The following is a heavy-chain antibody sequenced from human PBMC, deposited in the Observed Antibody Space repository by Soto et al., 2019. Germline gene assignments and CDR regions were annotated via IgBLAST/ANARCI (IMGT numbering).Heavy chain of an antibody. D-gene: IGHD3-22*01. Sequence: ASVKVSCKASGYTFTSYAMHWVRQAPGQRLEWMGWINAGNGNTKYSQKFQGRVTITRDTSASTAYMELSSLRSEDTAVYYCARNYYDSSGYLWNLFDPSGQGSLVTVSS. J-gene: IGHJ5*02. CDR3: ARNYYDSSGYLWNLFDP. CDR1: GYTFTSYA. V-gene: IGHV1-3*01. CDR2: INAGNGNT.